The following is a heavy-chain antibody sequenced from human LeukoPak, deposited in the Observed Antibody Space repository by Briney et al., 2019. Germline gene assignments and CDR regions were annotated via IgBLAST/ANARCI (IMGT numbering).Heavy chain of an antibody. CDR2: IYYSGST. D-gene: IGHD1-14*01. J-gene: IGHJ5*02. CDR1: GGSISSSSYY. V-gene: IGHV4-39*07. Sequence: SETLSLTCTVSGGSISSSSYYWGWIRQPPGKGLEWIGSIYYSGSTYYNPSLKSRVTISVDTSKNQFSLKLSSVTAADTAVYYCARSTRKNWFDPWGQGTLVTVSS. CDR3: ARSTRKNWFDP.